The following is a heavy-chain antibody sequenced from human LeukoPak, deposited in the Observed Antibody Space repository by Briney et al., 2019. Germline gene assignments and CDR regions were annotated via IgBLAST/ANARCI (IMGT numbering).Heavy chain of an antibody. CDR1: GFTFSSYS. CDR3: ARSGIAVAGHDY. Sequence: GGSLRLSCAASGFTFSSYSMKWVRQAPGKGLEWVSSISSSSSYIYYADSVKGRFTISRDNAKNSLYLQMNSLRAEDTAVYYCARSGIAVAGHDYWGQGTLVTVSS. D-gene: IGHD6-19*01. V-gene: IGHV3-21*01. CDR2: ISSSSSYI. J-gene: IGHJ4*02.